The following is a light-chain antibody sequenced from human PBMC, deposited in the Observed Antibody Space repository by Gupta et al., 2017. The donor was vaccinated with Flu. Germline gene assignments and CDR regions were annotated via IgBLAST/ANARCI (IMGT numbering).Light chain of an antibody. Sequence: PTSLSASVGDRVTITCRARQRISRYLYWYQQKPGKAPKLLIYAASRGQSGVPSRFSGSGSGTDFTLTISRLQPEDFATYYCQQKYSTPLTFGHGTKVDIK. V-gene: IGKV1-39*01. CDR2: AAS. CDR3: QQKYSTPLT. J-gene: IGKJ3*01. CDR1: QRISRY.